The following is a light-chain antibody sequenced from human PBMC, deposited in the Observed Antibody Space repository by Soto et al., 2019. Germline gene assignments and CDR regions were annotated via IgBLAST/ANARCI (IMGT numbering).Light chain of an antibody. J-gene: IGLJ3*02. CDR3: AAWDDSLNGWV. V-gene: IGLV1-44*01. CDR1: SSNIGSNT. Sequence: QSVLTKPPSASGTPGQNVTSSCSGSSSNIGSNTVNWYQQLPGTAPKLLIYSNNQRPSGVPDRFSGSKSGTSASLAISGLQSEDEADYYCAAWDDSLNGWVFGGGTKLTVL. CDR2: SNN.